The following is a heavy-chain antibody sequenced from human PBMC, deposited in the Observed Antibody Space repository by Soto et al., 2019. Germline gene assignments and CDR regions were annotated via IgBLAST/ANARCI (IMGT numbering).Heavy chain of an antibody. CDR1: GYSFTTYG. V-gene: IGHV1-18*01. Sequence: QAQLVQSGGEVKKPGASVKGSCKTSGYSFTTYGISWVRQAPGQGLEWMGWISGYNGNTHYAQKFQGRVSMTTATPTSTAYMALRSLRSDETAVYYCARAGPAPYSYYGMAVWGQGTTVTVSS. CDR2: ISGYNGNT. CDR3: ARAGPAPYSYYGMAV. J-gene: IGHJ6*02.